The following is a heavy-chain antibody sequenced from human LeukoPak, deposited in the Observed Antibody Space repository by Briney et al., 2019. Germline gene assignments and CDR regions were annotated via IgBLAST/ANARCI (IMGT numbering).Heavy chain of an antibody. D-gene: IGHD2-15*01. CDR1: GFTFSSYW. V-gene: IGHV3-7*05. CDR2: INQDGSEK. Sequence: QRGGSLRLSCAASGFTFSSYWMSWVSQTPGKGLEWVANINQDGSEKYYVDSVKGRFTISRDNAKNSLYLQMNSLRAEDTAVYYCAIYCSGGSCFRNWGQGTLVTVSS. CDR3: AIYCSGGSCFRN. J-gene: IGHJ1*01.